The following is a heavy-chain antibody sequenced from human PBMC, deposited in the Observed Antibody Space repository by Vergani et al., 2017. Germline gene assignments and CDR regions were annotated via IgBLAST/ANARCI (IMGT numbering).Heavy chain of an antibody. CDR3: ARATVTTFPYFDY. CDR2: INAGNGNT. V-gene: IGHV1-3*01. Sequence: QVQLVQSGAEVKKPGSSVKVSCKASGGTFSSYAISWVRQAPGQRLEWMGWINAGNGNTKYSQKFQGRVTITRDTSASTAYMELGSLSSEDTAVYYCARATVTTFPYFDYWGQGTLVTVSS. CDR1: GGTFSSYA. J-gene: IGHJ4*02. D-gene: IGHD4-17*01.